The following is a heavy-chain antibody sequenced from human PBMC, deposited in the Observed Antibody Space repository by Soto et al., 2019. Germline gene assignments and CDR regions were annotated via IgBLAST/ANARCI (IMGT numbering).Heavy chain of an antibody. CDR1: GYTFSSYD. CDR2: MNPNSGNT. J-gene: IGHJ4*02. D-gene: IGHD5-12*01. Sequence: QVQLVQSGAEVKKPGASVKVSCKASGYTFSSYDINWVRQATGQGLEWMGWMNPNSGNTGYAQKFQGRVTMTRNTSISTAYMELSSPRSEDTAVYYCARERYSGYVCGYWGQGTLVTVSS. V-gene: IGHV1-8*01. CDR3: ARERYSGYVCGY.